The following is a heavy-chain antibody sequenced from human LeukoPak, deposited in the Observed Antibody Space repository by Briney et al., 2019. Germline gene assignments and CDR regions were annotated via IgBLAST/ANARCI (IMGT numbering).Heavy chain of an antibody. CDR3: ARQGAALDY. V-gene: IGHV3-7*05. D-gene: IGHD6-25*01. CDR2: MKEDGSMK. CDR1: GXTFSRYW. J-gene: IGHJ4*02. Sequence: PGGSLRLSCAASGXTFSRYWMSWVRQAPGKGLEWVANMKEDGSMKYFLYSVKGRFTISRDNAKNSLYLDMNSLRAEDSALYYCARQGAALDYWGQGTLVTVSS.